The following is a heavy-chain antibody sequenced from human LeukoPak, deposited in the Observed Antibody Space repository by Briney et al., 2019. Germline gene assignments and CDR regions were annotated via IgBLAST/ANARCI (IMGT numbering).Heavy chain of an antibody. CDR1: GFTFSSYS. CDR3: ACSIAAAGTLDY. CDR2: ISSSSSYI. J-gene: IGHJ4*02. Sequence: GGSLRLSCAASGFTFSSYSMNWVRQAPGKGLEWVSSISSSSSYIYYADSVKGRFTISRDNSKNTLYLQMNSLRAEDTAVYYCACSIAAAGTLDYWGQGTLVTVSS. V-gene: IGHV3-21*04. D-gene: IGHD6-13*01.